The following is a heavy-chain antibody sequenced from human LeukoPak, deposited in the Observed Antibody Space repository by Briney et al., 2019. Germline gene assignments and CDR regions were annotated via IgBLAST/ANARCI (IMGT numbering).Heavy chain of an antibody. V-gene: IGHV3-48*03. CDR3: ARVEWELLGRGFDP. D-gene: IGHD1-26*01. CDR1: GFTFRSYE. CDR2: ISSGGSIK. Sequence: GGSLRLSCAASGFTFRSYEMNWVRQAPGKGLEWVSYISSGGSIKYYADSVKGRFTISRDNTKNSLYLQMNGLGAEDTAVYYCARVEWELLGRGFDPWGQGTLVTVSS. J-gene: IGHJ5*02.